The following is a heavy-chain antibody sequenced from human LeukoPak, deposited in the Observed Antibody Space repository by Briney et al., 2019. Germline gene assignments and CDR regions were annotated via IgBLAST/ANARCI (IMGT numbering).Heavy chain of an antibody. CDR3: AGVDWMIGAFDI. J-gene: IGHJ3*02. Sequence: GGSLRLSCAASGFTFSTYSMNWVRQAPGKGLEWVSYITSSSSTIYYADSVRGRFTISRDNAKNSLYLQMNSLRDEDTAVYYCAGVDWMIGAFDIGGQGTMVTVSS. CDR2: ITSSSSTI. CDR1: GFTFSTYS. V-gene: IGHV3-48*02. D-gene: IGHD3-22*01.